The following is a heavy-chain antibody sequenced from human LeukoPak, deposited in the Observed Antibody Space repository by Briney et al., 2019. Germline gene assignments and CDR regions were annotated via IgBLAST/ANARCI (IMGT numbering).Heavy chain of an antibody. CDR3: AVNSPLDY. Sequence: GGSLRLSCAASGFTFSSYAMHWVRQAPGKGLEWVANVNQDGSEKYYVDSVKGRFTISRDNAKNSLFLQMNSLRAEDTAVYYCAVNSPLDYWGQGTLVTVSS. V-gene: IGHV3-7*01. CDR1: GFTFSSYA. CDR2: VNQDGSEK. J-gene: IGHJ4*02.